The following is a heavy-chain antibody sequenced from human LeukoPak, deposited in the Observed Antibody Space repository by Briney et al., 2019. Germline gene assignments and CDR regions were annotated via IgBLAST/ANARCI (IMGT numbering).Heavy chain of an antibody. CDR1: GFTFSSYS. J-gene: IGHJ4*02. CDR2: IISSSTYI. V-gene: IGHV3-21*01. CDR3: ARGALSGSYYRY. D-gene: IGHD1-26*01. Sequence: PGGSLRLSCAASGFTFSSYSMNWVRQAPGKGLEWVSSIISSSTYIYYADSVKGRFTISRDNAKNSLYLQMNSLRAEDTAVYYCARGALSGSYYRYWGQGTLVTVSS.